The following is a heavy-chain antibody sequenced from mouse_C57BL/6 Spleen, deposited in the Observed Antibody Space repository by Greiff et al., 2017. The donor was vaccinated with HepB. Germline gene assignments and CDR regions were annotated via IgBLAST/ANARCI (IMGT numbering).Heavy chain of an antibody. D-gene: IGHD1-1*01. CDR2: IFPGSGST. J-gene: IGHJ4*01. V-gene: IGHV1-56*01. CDR1: GYTFTSHW. CDR3: ASLCYYGNSYVGRYAMDY. Sequence: QVHVKQSGPELVRPGASVKISCKAPGYTFTSHWMQWVRQRPGQGLEWIGEIFPGSGSTYYNEKFKGKATLTVDTSSSTAYMQLSSLTSEDSAVYFCASLCYYGNSYVGRYAMDYWGQGTSVTVSS.